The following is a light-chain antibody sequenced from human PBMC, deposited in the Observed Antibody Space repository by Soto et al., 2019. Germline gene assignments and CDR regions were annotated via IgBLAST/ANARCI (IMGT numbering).Light chain of an antibody. CDR3: SSYAGSYTLV. J-gene: IGLJ2*01. Sequence: QSALTQPRSVSGSPGQSVTISCTGTSNDVGGYNFVSWYQQHPGKVPKLFIYDVSRRPSGVPDRFSGSKSGNTASLTISGLQAEHEADYYCSSYAGSYTLVFGGGTKLTVL. V-gene: IGLV2-11*01. CDR1: SNDVGGYNF. CDR2: DVS.